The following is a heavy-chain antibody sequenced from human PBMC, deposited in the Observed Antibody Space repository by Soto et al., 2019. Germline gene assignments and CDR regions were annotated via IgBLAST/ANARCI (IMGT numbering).Heavy chain of an antibody. CDR1: GFCFSSNY. CDR3: ARHRHNGGTVGATSPLDP. Sequence: XVFLRLSVAISGFCFSSNYLSWVRPAPGKGLEWVSVHYSGGSTYYADSVQGRFTISRDKSNNTLYLQMRRVRAEDTAVYFCARHRHNGGTVGATSPLDPWGQGTQVTVSS. V-gene: IGHV3-53*01. D-gene: IGHD1-26*01. J-gene: IGHJ5*02. CDR2: HYSGGST.